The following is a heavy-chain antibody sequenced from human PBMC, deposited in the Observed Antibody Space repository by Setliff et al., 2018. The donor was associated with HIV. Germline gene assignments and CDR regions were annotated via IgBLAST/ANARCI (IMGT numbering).Heavy chain of an antibody. V-gene: IGHV1-18*01. Sequence: ASVKVSCKASGYTFISYGISWVRPAPGQGLEWMGWISAYNGNTNYAQKLQGRVTMTTDTSTSTSYMHLSSLRAEDTAVYFCARGGDYDSSGYYVTWGQGSLVTVSS. D-gene: IGHD3-22*01. J-gene: IGHJ4*02. CDR3: ARGGDYDSSGYYVT. CDR1: GYTFISYG. CDR2: ISAYNGNT.